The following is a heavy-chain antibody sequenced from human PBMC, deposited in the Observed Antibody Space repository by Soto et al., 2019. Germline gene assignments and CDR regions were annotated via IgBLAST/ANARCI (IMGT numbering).Heavy chain of an antibody. CDR3: ARGYRQSGYSSSWVFDY. CDR2: MYYSGGP. Sequence: QVQLRESGPGLVKPSQTLSLTCTVSCCSINSGGYYWTWIRQHPGKGLELIGYMYYSGGPYYNPFLRSRVIISADTSENHFSLKLSSVTAADTAVYFCARGYRQSGYSSSWVFDYWGQGTLVNVSS. D-gene: IGHD6-13*01. CDR1: CCSINSGGYY. J-gene: IGHJ4*02. V-gene: IGHV4-31*03.